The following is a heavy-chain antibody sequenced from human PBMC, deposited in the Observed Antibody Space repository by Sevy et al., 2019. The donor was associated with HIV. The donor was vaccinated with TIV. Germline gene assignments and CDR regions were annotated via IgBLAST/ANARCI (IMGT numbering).Heavy chain of an antibody. V-gene: IGHV3-23*01. J-gene: IGHJ4*02. CDR2: FSFGCGEI. CDR3: AREGCTKPHDH. Sequence: GGSLRLSCAASGFTFSKYCMSWVRQPPGKGLEWVSTFSFGCGEINYADSVKGRFTISRDNSKSAVYLQMNNLRAEDTAVYYCAREGCTKPHDHWGQGTLVTVSS. CDR1: GFTFSKYC. D-gene: IGHD2-8*01.